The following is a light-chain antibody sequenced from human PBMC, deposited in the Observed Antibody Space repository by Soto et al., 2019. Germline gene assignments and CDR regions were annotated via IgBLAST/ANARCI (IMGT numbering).Light chain of an antibody. CDR1: SHDVGAYDY. J-gene: IGLJ1*01. V-gene: IGLV2-8*01. Sequence: QSVLTQPSSASGSPGQSVTISCTGTSHDVGAYDYVSWYRQYPGKAPKLLMYEVNRRPPGIPERFSGSKSGNTASLTVSGLQAEDEADYYCSSYIGRNNYVFGTGTKLTVL. CDR2: EVN. CDR3: SSYIGRNNYV.